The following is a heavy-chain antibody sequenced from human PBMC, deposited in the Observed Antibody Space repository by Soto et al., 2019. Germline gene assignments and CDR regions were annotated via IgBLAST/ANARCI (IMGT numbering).Heavy chain of an antibody. J-gene: IGHJ6*02. D-gene: IGHD6-13*01. Sequence: PSETLSLTCAVSGGSISSSNCWSWVRQPPGKGLEWIGEIYHSGSTNYNPSLKSRVTISVDKSKNQFSLKLSSVTAADTAVYYCASSNIAAAGFYYYGMDVWGRGTTVTVSS. CDR3: ASSNIAAAGFYYYGMDV. V-gene: IGHV4-4*02. CDR1: GGSISSSNC. CDR2: IYHSGST.